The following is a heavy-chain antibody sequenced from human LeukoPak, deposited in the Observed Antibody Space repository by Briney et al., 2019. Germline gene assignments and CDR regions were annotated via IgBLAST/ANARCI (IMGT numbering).Heavy chain of an antibody. CDR3: AKSSGYFDY. Sequence: GGSLRLSCAASGFTFSSYGMHWVRQAPGKGLEWVAVIPYDGSNKYYADSVKGRFTISRDNSKNTLYLQMNSLRAEDTAVYYCAKSSGYFDYWGQGTLVTVSS. CDR1: GFTFSSYG. D-gene: IGHD3-10*01. CDR2: IPYDGSNK. V-gene: IGHV3-30*18. J-gene: IGHJ4*02.